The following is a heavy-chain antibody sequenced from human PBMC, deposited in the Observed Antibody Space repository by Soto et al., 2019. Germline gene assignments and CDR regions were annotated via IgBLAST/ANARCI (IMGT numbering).Heavy chain of an antibody. CDR2: IWYDGSNK. Sequence: QVQLVESGGGVVQPGRSLRLSCAASGFTFSTYVMHWVRQAPGKGLEWVAVIWYDGSNKYYADSVKGRFTISRDNSKNTLYLQMNSLRAEDTAVYYCASLSDAFDIWGQGTMVTVSS. V-gene: IGHV3-33*01. J-gene: IGHJ3*02. CDR3: ASLSDAFDI. CDR1: GFTFSTYV.